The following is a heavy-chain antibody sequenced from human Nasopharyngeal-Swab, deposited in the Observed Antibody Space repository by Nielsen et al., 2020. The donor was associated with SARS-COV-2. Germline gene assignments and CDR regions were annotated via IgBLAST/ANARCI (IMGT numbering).Heavy chain of an antibody. D-gene: IGHD6-13*01. V-gene: IGHV3-21*01. CDR1: GFTFSSYW. CDR2: ISSSSSYI. CDR3: AVIAAAGRPFDY. J-gene: IGHJ4*02. Sequence: GGSLRLSCAASGFTFSSYWMNWVRQAPGKGLEWVSSISSSSSYIYYADSVKGRFTISRDNAKNSLYLQMNSLRAEDTAVYYCAVIAAAGRPFDYWGQGTLVTVSS.